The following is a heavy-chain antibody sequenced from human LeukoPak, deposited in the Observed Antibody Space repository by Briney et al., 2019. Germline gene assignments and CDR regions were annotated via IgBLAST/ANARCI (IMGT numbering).Heavy chain of an antibody. D-gene: IGHD4-17*01. Sequence: PSGTLSLTCAVSGGSISSSNWWSWVRQPPGQGLEWIGEIYHSGSTIYNPSLKSRVTISLDKSKNQFSLQLTSVTAADTAVYYCAREHTVTIFDYWGQGTLVTVSS. CDR2: IYHSGST. CDR3: AREHTVTIFDY. CDR1: GGSISSSNW. V-gene: IGHV4-4*02. J-gene: IGHJ4*02.